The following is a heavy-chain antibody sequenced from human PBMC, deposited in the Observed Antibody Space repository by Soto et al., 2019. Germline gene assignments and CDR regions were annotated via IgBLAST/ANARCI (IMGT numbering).Heavy chain of an antibody. V-gene: IGHV1-2*04. D-gene: IGHD3-22*01. J-gene: IGHJ6*02. CDR3: ARSKASSGYYYYYYGMDV. Sequence: GASVKVSCKASGYTFTSYAMHWVRQAPGQGLEWMGWINPNSGGTNYAQKFQGWVTMTRDTSISTAYMELSRLRSDDTAVYYCARSKASSGYYYYYYGMDVWGQGTTVTVSS. CDR2: INPNSGGT. CDR1: GYTFTSYA.